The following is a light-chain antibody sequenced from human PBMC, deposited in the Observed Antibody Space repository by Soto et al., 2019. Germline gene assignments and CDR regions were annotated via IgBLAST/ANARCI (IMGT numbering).Light chain of an antibody. Sequence: QAVVTQPPSASGAPGQRVTISCSGSSSNIGRNTVNWYQQLPGMAPKLLIYNNNQRPSGVPDRFSGSKSGTSASLAISGLQSEDEADYYCAPWDDSLNGVVFGGGTKVTVL. CDR3: APWDDSLNGVV. V-gene: IGLV1-44*01. J-gene: IGLJ2*01. CDR1: SSNIGRNT. CDR2: NNN.